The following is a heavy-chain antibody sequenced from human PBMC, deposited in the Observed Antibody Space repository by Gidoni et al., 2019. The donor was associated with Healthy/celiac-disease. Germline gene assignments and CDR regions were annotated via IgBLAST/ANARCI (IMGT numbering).Heavy chain of an antibody. V-gene: IGHV1-18*01. CDR1: GDTFTSYG. CDR3: ARDRGDYAGAALDY. Sequence: QVQLVQSGAEVKKPGASVTGSCQASGDTFTSYGTSWVRQAPGQGLEWMGWISAYNGNTNYAQKRQGRVTMTRDTSTSTAYMGLRSLRSDDTAVYSCARDRGDYAGAALDYWGQGTLVTVSS. CDR2: ISAYNGNT. D-gene: IGHD1-26*01. J-gene: IGHJ4*02.